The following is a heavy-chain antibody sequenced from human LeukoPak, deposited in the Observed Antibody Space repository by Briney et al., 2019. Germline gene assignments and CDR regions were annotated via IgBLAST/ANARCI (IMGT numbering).Heavy chain of an antibody. CDR3: ARGLTYFDWLVLGY. D-gene: IGHD3-9*01. CDR2: IYYSGST. V-gene: IGHV4-59*01. J-gene: IGHJ4*02. CDR1: GGSISTYF. Sequence: SETLSLTCTVSGGSISTYFWSWIRRPPGKGLEWIGYIYYSGSTNYNPSLKSRVTISVDTSKNQFSLKLSSVTAADTAVYYCARGLTYFDWLVLGYWGQGTLVTVSS.